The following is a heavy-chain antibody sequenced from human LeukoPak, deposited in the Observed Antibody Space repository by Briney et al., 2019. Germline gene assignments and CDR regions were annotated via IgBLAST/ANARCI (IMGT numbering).Heavy chain of an antibody. V-gene: IGHV3-13*01. D-gene: IGHD3-16*02. CDR1: GFTFSSYD. J-gene: IGHJ4*02. Sequence: GGSLRLSCAASGFTFSSYDMHWVRQATGKGLEWVSAIGTAGDTYYPGSVKGRFTISRENAKNSLYLQMNSLRAGDTAVYYCARGTSGDYVWGSYRYTPYYFDYWGQGTLVTVSS. CDR2: IGTAGDT. CDR3: ARGTSGDYVWGSYRYTPYYFDY.